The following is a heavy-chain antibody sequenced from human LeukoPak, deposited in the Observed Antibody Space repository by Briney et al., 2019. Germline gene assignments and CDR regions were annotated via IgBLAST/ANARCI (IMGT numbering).Heavy chain of an antibody. CDR1: GFTFSSYW. Sequence: GGSLRLSCAASGFTFSSYWMHWVRQAPGKGLVWVSRINSDGSSTSYADSVKGRFTISRDNAKNTLYLQMNSLRAEDTAVYYCARVQYCSGGSCYARYFDYWGQGTLVTVSS. CDR2: INSDGSST. J-gene: IGHJ4*02. D-gene: IGHD2-15*01. V-gene: IGHV3-74*01. CDR3: ARVQYCSGGSCYARYFDY.